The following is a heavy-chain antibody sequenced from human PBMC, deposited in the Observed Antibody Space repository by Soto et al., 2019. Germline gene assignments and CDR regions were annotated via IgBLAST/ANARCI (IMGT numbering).Heavy chain of an antibody. D-gene: IGHD5-18*01. CDR1: GGSISSGDYY. Sequence: SETLSLTCTVSGGSISSGDYYWSWIRQPPGKGLEWIGYIYYSGSTYYNPSLKSRVTISVDTSKNQFSLKLSSVTAADTAVYYCARAGMATAYFDYWGQGTLVTVSS. CDR3: ARAGMATAYFDY. J-gene: IGHJ4*02. CDR2: IYYSGST. V-gene: IGHV4-30-4*01.